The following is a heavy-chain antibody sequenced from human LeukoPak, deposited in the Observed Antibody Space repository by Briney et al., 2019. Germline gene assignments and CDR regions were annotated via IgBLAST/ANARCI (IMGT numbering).Heavy chain of an antibody. CDR1: GYXFTGYY. CDR2: INPNSGAT. J-gene: IGHJ4*02. Sequence: ASVKVSCRTSGYXFTGYYIHWVRQAPGQGLEWMGWINPNSGATNYAQKFQGRVSMTRDTSITTAYMELNRLTSDDAAVYYCARASLFSYWGQGTLVTVSS. V-gene: IGHV1-2*02. CDR3: ARASLFSY. D-gene: IGHD3-9*01.